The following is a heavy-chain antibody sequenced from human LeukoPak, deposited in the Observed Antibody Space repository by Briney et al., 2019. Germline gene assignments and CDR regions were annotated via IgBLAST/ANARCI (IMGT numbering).Heavy chain of an antibody. J-gene: IGHJ5*02. Sequence: SETLSLTCTVSGVSISSYHWTWIRQPPGKGLEWIGYIYHSGSTYYNPSLKSRVTISVDRSKNQFSLKLSSVTAADTAVYYCARDRSTAIFGVAESWFDPWGQGTLVTVSS. CDR2: IYHSGST. V-gene: IGHV4-59*12. CDR1: GVSISSYH. D-gene: IGHD3-3*01. CDR3: ARDRSTAIFGVAESWFDP.